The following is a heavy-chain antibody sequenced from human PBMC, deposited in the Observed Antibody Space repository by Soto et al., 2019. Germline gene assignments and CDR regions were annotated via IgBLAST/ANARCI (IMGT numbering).Heavy chain of an antibody. Sequence: GESLKISCGTSGYKFTSSCIALVLQMPGRGLEWMCIIFPSDSDTRYSPSFQGQVTISADRSTSTVFLQWASLKASDTAVYFCARKDKSGYFNWFDPWGQGTLVTVSS. CDR2: IFPSDSDT. CDR3: ARKDKSGYFNWFDP. D-gene: IGHD3-22*01. J-gene: IGHJ5*02. CDR1: GYKFTSSC. V-gene: IGHV5-51*01.